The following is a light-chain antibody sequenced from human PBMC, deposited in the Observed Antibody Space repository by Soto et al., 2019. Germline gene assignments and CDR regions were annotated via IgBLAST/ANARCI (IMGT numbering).Light chain of an antibody. CDR1: QGINNY. CDR2: AAF. J-gene: IGKJ4*01. CDR3: QQLDSYPLT. V-gene: IGKV1-9*01. Sequence: DIQMTQSPSSLSSSVGDIFTITCRASQGINNYLAWYQQKSGRAPKLLIYAAFTLHSGVPSRFSGSGSGTEFTLTISSLHPEDFATYYCQQLDSYPLTFGGGTKVDIK.